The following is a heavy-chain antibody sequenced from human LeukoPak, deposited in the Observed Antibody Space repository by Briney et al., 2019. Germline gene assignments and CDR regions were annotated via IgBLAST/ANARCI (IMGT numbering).Heavy chain of an antibody. J-gene: IGHJ4*02. CDR1: GFTFSSYE. CDR3: ARRRPAGPSDC. CDR2: ISTSGSTI. D-gene: IGHD2-2*01. V-gene: IGHV3-48*03. Sequence: SGGSLRLSCAASGFTFSSYEMNWVRQAPGKGLEWVSYISTSGSTINYADSVKGRFTMSRDNAKNSLYLQVNSLRGEDTALYYCARRRPAGPSDCWGQGTLVTVSS.